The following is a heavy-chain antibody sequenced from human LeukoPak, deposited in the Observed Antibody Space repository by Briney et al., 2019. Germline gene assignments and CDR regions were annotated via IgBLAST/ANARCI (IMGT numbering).Heavy chain of an antibody. CDR2: ISYDGSNK. Sequence: GGSLRLSCAASGFTFSSYAMHWVRQAPGKGLEWVAVISYDGSNKYYADSVKGRFTISRDNSKNTLYVQMNSLRAEDTAVYYCAKDAHIVVVTALREYFDYWGQGTLVTVSS. D-gene: IGHD2-21*02. V-gene: IGHV3-30*04. CDR1: GFTFSSYA. CDR3: AKDAHIVVVTALREYFDY. J-gene: IGHJ4*02.